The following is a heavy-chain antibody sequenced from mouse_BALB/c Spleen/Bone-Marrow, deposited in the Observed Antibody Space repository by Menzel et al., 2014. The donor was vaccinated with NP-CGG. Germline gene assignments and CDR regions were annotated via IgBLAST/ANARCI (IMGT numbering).Heavy chain of an antibody. CDR3: ARSRGYDVGPFAF. CDR1: GYAFTNYL. J-gene: IGHJ3*01. D-gene: IGHD2-2*01. Sequence: QVHVEQSGAELVRPGTSVKVSCKASGYAFTNYLIEWVKQRPGQGLEWIGVINPGSGSSNYNENFKGKATLTADRSSSTAYMLLNSLTSDDSAVYFCARSRGYDVGPFAFWGQGTLVTVSA. V-gene: IGHV1-54*01. CDR2: INPGSGSS.